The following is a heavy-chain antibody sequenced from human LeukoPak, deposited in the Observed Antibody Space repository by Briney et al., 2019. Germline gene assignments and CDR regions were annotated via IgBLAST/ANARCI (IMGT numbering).Heavy chain of an antibody. V-gene: IGHV4-39*07. D-gene: IGHD6-6*01. Sequence: SETLSLTCTVSGGSISSISYYWGWIRQPPGKGLEWIVSMYYSGSTYNNPSLKSRVTISVDTSKNQFSLKLGSVTAADTAVYYCARATRAARHFDYWGQGTLVTVSS. J-gene: IGHJ4*02. CDR2: MYYSGST. CDR1: GGSISSISYY. CDR3: ARATRAARHFDY.